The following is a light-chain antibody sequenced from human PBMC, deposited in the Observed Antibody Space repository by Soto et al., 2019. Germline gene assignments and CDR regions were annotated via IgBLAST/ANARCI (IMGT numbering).Light chain of an antibody. CDR3: SSYTSSSPWV. V-gene: IGLV1-40*01. CDR1: SSNIGAGYD. J-gene: IGLJ1*01. CDR2: GNS. Sequence: QSVLTQLPSVSGAPGQRVTISCTGSSSNIGAGYDVHWYQQLPGTAPKLLIYGNSNRPSGVPDRFSGSKSGTSASLAITGLQAEDEADYYCSSYTSSSPWVFGTGTKVTVL.